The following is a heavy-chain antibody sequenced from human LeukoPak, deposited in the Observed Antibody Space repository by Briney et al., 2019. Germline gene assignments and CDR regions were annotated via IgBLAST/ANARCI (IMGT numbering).Heavy chain of an antibody. CDR2: IWYDGTRK. J-gene: IGHJ4*02. CDR1: GFSFSTYG. D-gene: IGHD2-15*01. V-gene: IGHV3-33*06. Sequence: PGRSLRLSCAASGFSFSTYGMHWVRQAPGKGLEWVAVIWYDGTRKYYADSVKGRFAISRDNSKNTLYLQMNSLRAEDTAVYYCAKDVLGYCSGGSCYSLDYWGQGTLVTVSS. CDR3: AKDVLGYCSGGSCYSLDY.